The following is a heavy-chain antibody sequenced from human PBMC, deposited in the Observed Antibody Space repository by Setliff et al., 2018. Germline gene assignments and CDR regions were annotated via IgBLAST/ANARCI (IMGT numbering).Heavy chain of an antibody. CDR2: IIPIFGTA. CDR1: GGTFSSYA. J-gene: IGHJ6*02. D-gene: IGHD2-2*02. V-gene: IGHV1-69*13. Sequence: SVKVSCKASGGTFSSYAISWARQAPGQGLEWMGGIIPIFGTANYAQKFQGRVTITADESTSTAYMELSSLGSEDTAVYYCARDSRGLVPAAIEGSYYYYGMDVWGQGTTVTVSS. CDR3: ARDSRGLVPAAIEGSYYYYGMDV.